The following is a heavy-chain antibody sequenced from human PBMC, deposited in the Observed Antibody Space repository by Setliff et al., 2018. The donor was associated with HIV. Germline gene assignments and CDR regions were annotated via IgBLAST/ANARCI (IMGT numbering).Heavy chain of an antibody. V-gene: IGHV4-59*01. Sequence: SETLSLTCTVSGASISNYWWTWMRQPPGKELEYLGSVHHSGSTYYSPSLKSRVTISVDTSRNQFSLRLKYVTPADTAVYFCAKQPGGHSFFDSWGQGTLVTVSS. CDR3: AKQPGGHSFFDS. CDR2: VHHSGST. J-gene: IGHJ4*02. D-gene: IGHD2-21*01. CDR1: GASISNYW.